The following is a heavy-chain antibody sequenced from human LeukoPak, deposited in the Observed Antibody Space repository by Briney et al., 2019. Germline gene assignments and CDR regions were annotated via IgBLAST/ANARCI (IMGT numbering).Heavy chain of an antibody. CDR3: AREAGDSSGWYNWFDP. J-gene: IGHJ5*02. V-gene: IGHV3-7*01. CDR2: IKQDGSEK. CDR1: GFTFSSYW. D-gene: IGHD6-19*01. Sequence: QPGGSLRLSCAAYGFTFSSYWMSWVRQAPGKGREWVANIKQDGSEKNYVDSVKGRFTISRDNAKNSLYLQMNSPRAEDTAVYYCAREAGDSSGWYNWFDPWGQGTLVTVSS.